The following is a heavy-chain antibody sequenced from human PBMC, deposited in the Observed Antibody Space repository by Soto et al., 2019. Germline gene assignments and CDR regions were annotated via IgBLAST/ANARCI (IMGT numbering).Heavy chain of an antibody. D-gene: IGHD6-13*01. CDR3: ARRGPGTYFDY. CDR1: GFTFSSYA. Sequence: EVPLLDSGGGLVQPGGSLRLSCAASGFTFSSYAMNWVRQAPGKGLEWVSVISGSGDITYYADSVKGRFTISRDNSKNTLYLKMNSLRTEDTAVYYCARRGPGTYFDYWGQGNLVTVSS. J-gene: IGHJ4*02. V-gene: IGHV3-23*01. CDR2: ISGSGDIT.